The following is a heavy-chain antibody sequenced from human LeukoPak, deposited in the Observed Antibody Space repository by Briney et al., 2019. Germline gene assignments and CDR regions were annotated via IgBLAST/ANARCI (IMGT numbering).Heavy chain of an antibody. V-gene: IGHV3-30*02. J-gene: IGHJ3*02. Sequence: GGSLRLSCAASGFTFSSYGMHWVRQAPGKGLEWVAFIRHDGSNINYADSVKGRFTISRDNSKNTLYLQMNSLRAEDTAIYYCAKEGYVGHAFDIWGQGTMVTVSS. CDR2: IRHDGSNI. CDR1: GFTFSSYG. CDR3: AKEGYVGHAFDI. D-gene: IGHD5-18*01.